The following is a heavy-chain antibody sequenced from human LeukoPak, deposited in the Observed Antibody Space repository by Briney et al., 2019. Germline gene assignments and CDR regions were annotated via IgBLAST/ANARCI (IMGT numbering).Heavy chain of an antibody. Sequence: ASVKVSCKASGYIFTDYYMHWVRQAPGQGLEWMGWLNPNSGGTNFAQKFQGRVTMTRDTSISTAYMELSRLRSDDTAVYYCARGLYNWNDVRWFDPWGQGTLVTVSS. V-gene: IGHV1-2*02. CDR3: ARGLYNWNDVRWFDP. CDR2: LNPNSGGT. D-gene: IGHD1-1*01. CDR1: GYIFTDYY. J-gene: IGHJ5*02.